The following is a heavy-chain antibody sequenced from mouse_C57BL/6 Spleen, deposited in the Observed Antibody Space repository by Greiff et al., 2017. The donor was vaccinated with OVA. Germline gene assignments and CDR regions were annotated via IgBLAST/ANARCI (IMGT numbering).Heavy chain of an antibody. Sequence: EVQRVEPGEGLVKPGGSLKLSCAASGFTFSSYAMSWVRQTPEQRLEWVAYISSGGDYTYYTDTVKGRFTISRDSAWNTLYLQMSSLKSEDTAMYYCTRDGSSYQAWFAYWGQGTLVTVSA. CDR3: TRDGSSYQAWFAY. V-gene: IGHV5-9-1*02. D-gene: IGHD1-1*01. CDR1: GFTFSSYA. CDR2: ISSGGDYT. J-gene: IGHJ3*01.